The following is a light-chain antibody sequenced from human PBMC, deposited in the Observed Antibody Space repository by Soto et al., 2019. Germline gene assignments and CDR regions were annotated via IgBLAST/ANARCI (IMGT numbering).Light chain of an antibody. J-gene: IGKJ2*01. Sequence: VLTQYPATMSLSPGERAALSCRASESVSSYLAWYQHKPGQAPRLLIYDVSSRATGIPARFSGSGSGTDFTLTISSLESEDFAVYYCQQRSNWPPLYTFGHGTKVDIK. CDR1: ESVSSY. CDR3: QQRSNWPPLYT. CDR2: DVS. V-gene: IGKV3-11*01.